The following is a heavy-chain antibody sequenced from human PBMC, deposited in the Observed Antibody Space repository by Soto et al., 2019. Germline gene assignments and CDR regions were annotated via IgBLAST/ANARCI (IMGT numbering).Heavy chain of an antibody. Sequence: SETLSLTCSVNGDSIKSGSVYWSWIRQSPGNGLEYIGYITYSGMTFQNPSLKSRVTISVDTPKNQFSLEVRSVTVAGTAVYDRASRQWLDKFDYSGHGTPVTVSS. V-gene: IGHV4-30-4*01. CDR3: ASRQWLDKFDY. CDR1: GDSIKSGSVY. CDR2: ITYSGMT. J-gene: IGHJ4*01. D-gene: IGHD6-19*01.